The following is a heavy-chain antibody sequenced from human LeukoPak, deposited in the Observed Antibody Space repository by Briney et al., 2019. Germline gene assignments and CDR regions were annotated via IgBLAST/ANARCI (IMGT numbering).Heavy chain of an antibody. CDR2: ISHTMDT. V-gene: IGHV4-4*02. J-gene: IGHJ5*02. CDR3: VRVRVGCSRTTCYFDP. CDR1: GDSISSSNW. Sequence: PSGTLSLTCAVSGDSISSSNWWTWVRQSPSQGLEWIGEISHTMDTNYNPALNSRVTISLDKSKNQFSLNLNSVTAADTAIYYCVRVRVGCSRTTCYFDPWGQGTQVTVSS. D-gene: IGHD2-2*01.